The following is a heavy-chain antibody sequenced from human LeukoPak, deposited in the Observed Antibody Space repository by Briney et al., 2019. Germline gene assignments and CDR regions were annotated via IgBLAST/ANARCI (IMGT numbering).Heavy chain of an antibody. CDR3: AKRPGYGYGLDY. CDR2: ISGSGGCR. Sequence: PGGSLRLSCAASGFSFSSYDMHWVRQAPGKGLEWVSVISGSGGCRSYTDSVKGRFTISRDYSKNTLYLQMNSLRAEDTAVYYCAKRPGYGYGLDYWGQGTLVTVSS. J-gene: IGHJ4*02. V-gene: IGHV3-23*01. CDR1: GFSFSSYD. D-gene: IGHD5-18*01.